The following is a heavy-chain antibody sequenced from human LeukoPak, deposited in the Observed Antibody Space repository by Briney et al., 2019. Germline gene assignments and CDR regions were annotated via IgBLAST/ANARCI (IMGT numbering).Heavy chain of an antibody. J-gene: IGHJ4*02. CDR1: GGSISSYY. CDR2: IYYSGST. V-gene: IGHV4-59*01. Sequence: PSETLSLTCTVSGGSISSYYWSWIRQPPRKGLEWIGYIYYSGSTNYNPSLKSRVTISVDTSKNQFSLKLSSVTAADTAVYYCASAYCGGDCYVDYWGQGTLVTVSS. CDR3: ASAYCGGDCYVDY. D-gene: IGHD2-21*02.